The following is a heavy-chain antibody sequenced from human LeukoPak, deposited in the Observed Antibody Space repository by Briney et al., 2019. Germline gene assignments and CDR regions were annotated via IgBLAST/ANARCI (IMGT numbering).Heavy chain of an antibody. CDR2: IYHSGST. CDR3: ARLLPPYSSSVVNWFDP. CDR1: GGSISSSNW. J-gene: IGHJ5*02. Sequence: PSETLSLTCAVSGGSISSSNWWSWVRQPPGKGLEWIGEIYHSGSTNYNPSLKSRVTISVDKSKNQFSLKLSSVTAADTAVYYCARLLPPYSSSVVNWFDPWGQGTLVTVSS. D-gene: IGHD6-13*01. V-gene: IGHV4-4*02.